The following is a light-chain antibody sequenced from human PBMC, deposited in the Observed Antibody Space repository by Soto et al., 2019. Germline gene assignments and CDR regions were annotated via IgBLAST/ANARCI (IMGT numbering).Light chain of an antibody. Sequence: DIQMTQSPSTLSASVGDRVTITCRASQSISTWLAWYQQKPGKAPKLLIFDASTLQSGVPSRFSGSGSGIDFTLTISSLQSADFATYYCQQYNSFSGTFGQGTKLEIK. CDR3: QQYNSFSGT. J-gene: IGKJ2*02. V-gene: IGKV1-5*01. CDR1: QSISTW. CDR2: DAS.